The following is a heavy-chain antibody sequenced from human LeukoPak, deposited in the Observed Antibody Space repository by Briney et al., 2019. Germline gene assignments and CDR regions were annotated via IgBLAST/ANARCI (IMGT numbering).Heavy chain of an antibody. J-gene: IGHJ4*02. CDR2: IIPIFGTA. Sequence: ASVKVSCKAPGGTFSSYAISWVRQAPEQGLEWMGRIIPIFGTANYAQKFQGRVTITTDESTSTAYMELSSLRSEDTAVYYCARAAELLGLQFDYWGQGTLVTVSS. CDR3: ARAAELLGLQFDY. D-gene: IGHD1-26*01. CDR1: GGTFSSYA. V-gene: IGHV1-69*05.